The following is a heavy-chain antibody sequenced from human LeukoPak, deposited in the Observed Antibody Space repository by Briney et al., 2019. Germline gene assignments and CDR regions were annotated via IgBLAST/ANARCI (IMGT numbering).Heavy chain of an antibody. CDR3: ARDLSSGWDFDY. CDR2: INPSGGST. V-gene: IGHV1-46*01. Sequence: GASVKVSCKASGYTFTSYYMHWVRQAPGQGLEWMGIINPSGGSTSYAQKFQGRVTMTRDTSTSTAYMELSSQRSEDTAVYYCARDLSSGWDFDYWGQGTLVTVSS. D-gene: IGHD6-19*01. J-gene: IGHJ4*02. CDR1: GYTFTSYY.